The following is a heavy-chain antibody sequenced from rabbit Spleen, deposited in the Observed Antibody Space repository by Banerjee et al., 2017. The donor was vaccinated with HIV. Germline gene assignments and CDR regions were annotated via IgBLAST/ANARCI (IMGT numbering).Heavy chain of an antibody. V-gene: IGHV1S45*01. CDR3: ARRNIGYYGNYAGAFNL. Sequence: QEQLVESGGGLVQPEGSLTLTCTASGFSFSSSYYMCWVRQAPGKGLEWIACIYGGDGISTAYASWAKGRFTVSKTSSTTVTLQMTSLTAADTATYFCARRNIGYYGNYAGAFNLWGPGTLVTVS. CDR1: GFSFSSSYY. J-gene: IGHJ4*01. CDR2: IYGGDGIST. D-gene: IGHD1-1*01.